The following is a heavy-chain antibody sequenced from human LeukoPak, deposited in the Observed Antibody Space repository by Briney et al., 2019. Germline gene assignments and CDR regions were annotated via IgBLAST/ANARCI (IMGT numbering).Heavy chain of an antibody. CDR3: AKGDGRIVVVPYSALDY. Sequence: PGGSLRLSCAASGFTFSSYAMSWVRQAPGKGLEWVSAISGSGGSTYYADSVKGRFTISRDNSKNTLYLQMNSLRAGDTAVYYCAKGDGRIVVVPYSALDYWGQGTLVTVSS. CDR1: GFTFSSYA. J-gene: IGHJ4*02. V-gene: IGHV3-23*01. D-gene: IGHD3-22*01. CDR2: ISGSGGST.